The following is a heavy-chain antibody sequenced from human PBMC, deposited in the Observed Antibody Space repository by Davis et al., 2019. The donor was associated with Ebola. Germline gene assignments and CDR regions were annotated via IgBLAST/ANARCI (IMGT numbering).Heavy chain of an antibody. CDR3: ATADSGSTLLGMDV. CDR2: ISWDGGST. V-gene: IGHV3-43*01. D-gene: IGHD1-26*01. J-gene: IGHJ6*02. CDR1: GFTFDDYT. Sequence: PGGSLRLSCAASGFTFDDYTMHWVRQAPGKGLEWVSLISWDGGSTYYADSVKGRFTISRDNSKNSLYLQMNSLRTEDTALYYCATADSGSTLLGMDVWGQGTTVTVSS.